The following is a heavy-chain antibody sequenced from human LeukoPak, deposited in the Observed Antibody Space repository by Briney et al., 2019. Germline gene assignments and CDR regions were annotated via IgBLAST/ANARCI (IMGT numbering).Heavy chain of an antibody. J-gene: IGHJ3*02. CDR2: INSDGSST. CDR1: GFNFSSYW. D-gene: IGHD2-21*02. V-gene: IGHV3-74*01. CDR3: ARDRVVVTASPDAFDI. Sequence: PGGSLRLSCAASGFNFSSYWMHWVRQAPGRGLVWVSRINSDGSSTVYADSVKGRFNISRENAKNTLYLQINSLRADDTAVYYCARDRVVVTASPDAFDIWGQGTMVTVSS.